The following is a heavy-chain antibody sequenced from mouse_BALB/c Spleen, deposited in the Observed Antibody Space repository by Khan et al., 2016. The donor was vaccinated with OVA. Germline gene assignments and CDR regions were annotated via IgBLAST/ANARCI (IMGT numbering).Heavy chain of an antibody. D-gene: IGHD1-1*01. CDR2: IWGDGST. Sequence: QVQLKESGPGLVAPSQSLSITCTVSGFSLTSYGVSWVRQSPGKGLEWLGVIWGDGSTNYHSTLISRLIISKDNSKSQVFLKLTGLQTDDTATYCCAKFTPDYYSMDYWGQGTSVTVSS. CDR3: AKFTPDYYSMDY. V-gene: IGHV2-3*01. CDR1: GFSLTSYG. J-gene: IGHJ4*01.